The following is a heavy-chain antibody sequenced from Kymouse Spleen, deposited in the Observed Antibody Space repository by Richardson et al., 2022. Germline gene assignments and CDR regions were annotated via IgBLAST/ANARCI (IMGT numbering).Heavy chain of an antibody. CDR1: GGSFSGYY. D-gene: IGHD3-10*01. J-gene: IGHJ6*02. CDR3: AREGYYGSGSYYEYYYYYGMDV. Sequence: QVQLQQWGAGLLKPSETLSLTCAVYGGSFSGYYWSWIRQPPGKGLEWIGEINHSGSTNYNPSLKSRVTISVDTSKNQFSLKLSSVTAADTAVYYCAREGYYGSGSYYEYYYYYGMDVWGQGTTVTVSS. CDR2: INHSGST. V-gene: IGHV4-34*01.